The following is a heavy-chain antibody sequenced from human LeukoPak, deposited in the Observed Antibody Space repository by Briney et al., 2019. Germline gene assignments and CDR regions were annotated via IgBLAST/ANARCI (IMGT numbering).Heavy chain of an antibody. CDR2: ANHSGST. V-gene: IGHV4-39*07. CDR1: GASISSGSYY. J-gene: IGHJ4*02. CDR3: ARGLRGTIVAFEY. D-gene: IGHD1-14*01. Sequence: PSETLSLTCTVSGASISSGSYYWGWIRQPPGKGLEWIGEANHSGSTNYNPSLKSRVTISLDTSYQNQFSLRLSSVTAADTAVYYCARGLRGTIVAFEYWGQGTLVTVSS.